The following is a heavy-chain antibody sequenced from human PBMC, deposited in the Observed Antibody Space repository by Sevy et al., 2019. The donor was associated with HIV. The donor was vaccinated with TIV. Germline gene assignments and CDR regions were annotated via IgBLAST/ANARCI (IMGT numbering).Heavy chain of an antibody. D-gene: IGHD3-9*01. J-gene: IGHJ4*02. CDR2: ISFDGRNT. V-gene: IGHV3-30*18. CDR3: AKDILGDNSPWFFFDY. CDR1: GFTFWSYG. Sequence: GGSLRLSCAGSGFTFWSYGIHWVRQSPGKGLEWVAFISFDGRNTYSADSVKGRFTVSRDNSNNAVYLQMNNLRTEDTAMYYCAKDILGDNSPWFFFDYWGQGTQVTVSS.